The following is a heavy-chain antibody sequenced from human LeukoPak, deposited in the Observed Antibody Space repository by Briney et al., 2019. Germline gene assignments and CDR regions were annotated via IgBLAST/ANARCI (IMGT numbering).Heavy chain of an antibody. CDR2: ITSSSSYA. J-gene: IGHJ3*02. Sequence: GGSLRLSCEASGFTFSTYNMNWVRQAPGKRLEWVSSITSSSSYAFYADSVKGRFTISRDNAKNSLYLQMNSLRAEDTALYHCATVYDSSGYYYYYAFDIWGQGTMVTVSS. V-gene: IGHV3-21*04. D-gene: IGHD3-22*01. CDR3: ATVYDSSGYYYYYAFDI. CDR1: GFTFSTYN.